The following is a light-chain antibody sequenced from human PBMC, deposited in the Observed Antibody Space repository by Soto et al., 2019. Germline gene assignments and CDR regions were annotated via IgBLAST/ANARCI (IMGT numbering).Light chain of an antibody. J-gene: IGKJ4*01. CDR2: GAS. V-gene: IGKV3-20*01. CDR1: QSVSATH. Sequence: IVLTQSPDTLSLSPGERATLSCRASQSVSATHLAWYQQKPGQAPRLLLYGASTRATGIPDRFSGSGSGTDFTLNISRVEPEDFAVFYCQHYGSSPLTFGGGTKVEIK. CDR3: QHYGSSPLT.